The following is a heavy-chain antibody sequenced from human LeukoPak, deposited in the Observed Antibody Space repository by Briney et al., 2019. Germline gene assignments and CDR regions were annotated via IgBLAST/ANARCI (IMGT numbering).Heavy chain of an antibody. CDR3: ARGPPYGSRSDYFDY. J-gene: IGHJ4*02. CDR1: GFTFSNNW. D-gene: IGHD3-10*01. CDR2: VKKDVSEK. V-gene: IGHV3-7*01. Sequence: GSLRLSCAASGFTFSNNWMTWVRQAPGKGLEWVASVKKDVSEKYYVDSVKGRFTISRDNAKNSLYLQMNSLRVEDTAVYYCARGPPYGSRSDYFDYWAREPWSPSPQ.